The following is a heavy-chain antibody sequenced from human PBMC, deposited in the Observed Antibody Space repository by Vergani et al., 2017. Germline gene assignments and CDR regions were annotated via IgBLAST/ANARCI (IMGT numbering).Heavy chain of an antibody. V-gene: IGHV4-39*02. CDR2: IYYSGST. J-gene: IGHJ4*02. CDR1: GGSISSSSYY. D-gene: IGHD6-19*01. Sequence: QLQLQESGPGLVKPSETLSLTCTVSGGSISSSSYYWGWIRQPPGKGLEWIGSIYYSGSTYYNPSLKSRVTISVDTSKNQFSLKLSSVTAADTAVYYCARDMVGSGWSAFDYWGQGTLVTVSS. CDR3: ARDMVGSGWSAFDY.